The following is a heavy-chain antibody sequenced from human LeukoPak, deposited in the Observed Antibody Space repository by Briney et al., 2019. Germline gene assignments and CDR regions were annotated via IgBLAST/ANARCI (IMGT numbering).Heavy chain of an antibody. J-gene: IGHJ4*02. V-gene: IGHV1-18*01. CDR1: GYTFPSYG. Sequence: ASVKVSCKASGYTFPSYGISWVRQAPGQGLEWMGWISAYNGNTDYAQSLQGRVTMTIDTSTSTVYMELRSLGSDDTAVYYCARDVGRSYDLDYWGQGTLVTVSS. CDR3: ARDVGRSYDLDY. D-gene: IGHD3-16*01. CDR2: ISAYNGNT.